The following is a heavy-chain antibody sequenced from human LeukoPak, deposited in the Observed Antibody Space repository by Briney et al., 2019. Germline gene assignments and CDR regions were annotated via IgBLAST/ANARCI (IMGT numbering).Heavy chain of an antibody. Sequence: SETLSLTCAVYGGSFSGYYWSWIRQPPGKGLEWIGEINHSGSTNYNPSLKSRVTISVDTSKNQFSLKLSSVTAADTAVYYCASGGDASPFDYWGQGTLVTVSS. V-gene: IGHV4-34*01. CDR1: GGSFSGYY. J-gene: IGHJ4*02. D-gene: IGHD3-16*01. CDR2: INHSGST. CDR3: ASGGDASPFDY.